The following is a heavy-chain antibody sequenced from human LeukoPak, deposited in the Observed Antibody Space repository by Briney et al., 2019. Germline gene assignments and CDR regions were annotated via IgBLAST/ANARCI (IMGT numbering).Heavy chain of an antibody. CDR2: INPNSGGT. V-gene: IGHV1-2*02. CDR3: ARDPRNVVVPAALYFDY. D-gene: IGHD2-2*01. J-gene: IGHJ4*02. Sequence: ASVKVSCKASGYTFTGYYLHWVRQAPGQGLEWMGWINPNSGGTNYAQKFQGRVTMTRDTSISTAYMELSRLGSDDTAVYYCARDPRNVVVPAALYFDYWGQGTLVTVSS. CDR1: GYTFTGYY.